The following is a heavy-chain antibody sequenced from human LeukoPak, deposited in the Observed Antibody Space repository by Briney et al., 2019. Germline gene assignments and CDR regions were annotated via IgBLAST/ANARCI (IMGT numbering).Heavy chain of an antibody. CDR2: IYYSGST. CDR1: GGSISSSSYY. D-gene: IGHD3-3*01. CDR3: ARVSPPDYDFWSGYYTGSWFDP. V-gene: IGHV4-61*01. J-gene: IGHJ5*02. Sequence: SETLSLTCTVSGGSISSSSYYWSWIRQPPGKGLEWIGYIYYSGSTNYNPSLKSRVTISVDTSKNQFSLKLSSVTAADTAVYYCARVSPPDYDFWSGYYTGSWFDPWGQGTLVTVSS.